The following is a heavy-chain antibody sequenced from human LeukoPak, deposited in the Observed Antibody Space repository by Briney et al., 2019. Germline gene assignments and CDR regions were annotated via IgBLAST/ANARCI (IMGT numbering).Heavy chain of an antibody. CDR2: INHSGST. V-gene: IGHV4-34*01. D-gene: IGHD3-3*01. CDR1: GGSFSGYY. CDR3: ARGLAYYDFWSGYSGWFDP. Sequence: SETLSLTCAVYGGSFSGYYWSWIRQPPGKGLEWIGEINHSGSTNYNPSLKSRVTISVGTSENQFSLKLSSVTAADTAIYYCARGLAYYDFWSGYSGWFDPWGQGILVAVSS. J-gene: IGHJ5*02.